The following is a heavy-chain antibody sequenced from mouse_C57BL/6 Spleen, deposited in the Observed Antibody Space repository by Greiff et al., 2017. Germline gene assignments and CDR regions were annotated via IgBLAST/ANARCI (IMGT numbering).Heavy chain of an antibody. Sequence: VTLKESGPGILQPSQTLSLTCSFSGFSLSTSGMGVSWIRQPSGKGLEWLAHIYWDDDKRYNPSLKSRLTISKDTSRNQVFLKITSVDTADTATYYCARGYGSSYGYFDVWGTGTTVTVSS. CDR2: IYWDDDK. CDR3: ARGYGSSYGYFDV. J-gene: IGHJ1*03. CDR1: GFSLSTSGMG. V-gene: IGHV8-12*01. D-gene: IGHD1-1*01.